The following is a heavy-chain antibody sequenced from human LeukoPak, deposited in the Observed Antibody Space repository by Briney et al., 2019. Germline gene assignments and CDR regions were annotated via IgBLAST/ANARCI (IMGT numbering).Heavy chain of an antibody. CDR3: ARQRLGYCSSTSCPDAFDI. CDR2: ISYDGSNK. Sequence: GRSLRLSCAASGFTFSSYAMHWVRQAPGKGLEWVAVISYDGSNKYYADSVKGRFTISRDNAKNSLYLQMNSLRAEDTAVYYCARQRLGYCSSTSCPDAFDIWGQGTMVTVSS. J-gene: IGHJ3*02. CDR1: GFTFSSYA. V-gene: IGHV3-30-3*01. D-gene: IGHD2-2*01.